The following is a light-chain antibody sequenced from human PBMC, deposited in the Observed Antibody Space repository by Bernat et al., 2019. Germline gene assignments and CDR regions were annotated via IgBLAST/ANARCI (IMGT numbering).Light chain of an antibody. CDR2: DVR. CDR1: SSDVGGYNY. J-gene: IGLJ3*02. Sequence: QSALTQPASVSGSPGQSITISCTGTSSDVGGYNYVSWYQQHPGRAPKLMIYDVRDRPSGLSNRFSGSKSGNTASLTISGLLAEDEADYYCSSYTSSSTLVFGGGTRLTVL. CDR3: SSYTSSSTLV. V-gene: IGLV2-14*03.